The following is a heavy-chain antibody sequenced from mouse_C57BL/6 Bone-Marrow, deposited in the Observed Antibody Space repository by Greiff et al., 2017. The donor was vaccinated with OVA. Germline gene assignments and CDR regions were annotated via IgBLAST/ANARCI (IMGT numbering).Heavy chain of an antibody. CDR2: IDPETGGT. J-gene: IGHJ1*03. V-gene: IGHV1-15*01. Sequence: VHLVESGAELVRPGASVTLSCKASGYTFTDYEMHWVKQTPVHGLEWIGAIDPETGGTAYNQKFKGKAILTADKSSSTAYMELRSLTSEDSAVYYCTLYFDVWGTGTTVTVSS. CDR3: TLYFDV. CDR1: GYTFTDYE.